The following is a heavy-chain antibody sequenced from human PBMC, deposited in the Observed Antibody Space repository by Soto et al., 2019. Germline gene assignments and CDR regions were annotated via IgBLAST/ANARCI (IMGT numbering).Heavy chain of an antibody. J-gene: IGHJ4*02. Sequence: RASVKVSCKASGYTFASYAMHWVRQAPGQRLEWMGWINAGNGNTKYSQKFQGRVTITRDTSASTAYMELSSLRSEDTAVYYCARDLQWITMVRGVPFFDYWGQGTLVTVSS. CDR3: ARDLQWITMVRGVPFFDY. CDR2: INAGNGNT. V-gene: IGHV1-3*01. CDR1: GYTFASYA. D-gene: IGHD3-10*01.